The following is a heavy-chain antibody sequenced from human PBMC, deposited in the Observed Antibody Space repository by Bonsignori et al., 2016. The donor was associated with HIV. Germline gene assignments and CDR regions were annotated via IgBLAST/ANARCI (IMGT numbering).Heavy chain of an antibody. CDR2: IYSGGSST. J-gene: IGHJ4*02. D-gene: IGHD6-19*01. CDR3: AKAGSGFFDY. Sequence: WIRQPPGKGLEWVSVIYSGGSSTYYADSVKGRFTISRDNSKNTLYLQMNSLRAEDTAVYYCAKAGSGFFDYWGQGTLVTVSS. V-gene: IGHV3-23*03.